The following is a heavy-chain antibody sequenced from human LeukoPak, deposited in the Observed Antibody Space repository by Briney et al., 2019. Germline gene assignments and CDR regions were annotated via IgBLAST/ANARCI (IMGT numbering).Heavy chain of an antibody. CDR1: GYTFTGYY. CDR3: ARVGEDIVVVPAAIGAFDI. CDR2: INPNSGGT. V-gene: IGHV1-2*02. J-gene: IGHJ3*02. D-gene: IGHD2-2*02. Sequence: GASVKVSCKASGYTFTGYYMHWVRQAPGQGLEWMGWINPNSGGTNYAQKFQGRVTMTTDTSTSTAYMELSSLRSEDTAVYYCARVGEDIVVVPAAIGAFDIWAKGQWSPSLQ.